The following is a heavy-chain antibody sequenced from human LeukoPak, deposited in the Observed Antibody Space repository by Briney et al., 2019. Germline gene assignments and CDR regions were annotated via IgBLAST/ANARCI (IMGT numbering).Heavy chain of an antibody. CDR3: AREQRPYYDFWSGYYTVY. Sequence: ASVKVSCKASGYTFTSYAMNWVRQAPGQGLEWMGWINTITGNPTYAQGFTGRFVFSLDTSVSTAYLQISSLKAEDTAVYYCAREQRPYYDFWSGYYTVYWGQGTLVTVSS. CDR2: INTITGNP. CDR1: GYTFTSYA. V-gene: IGHV7-4-1*02. J-gene: IGHJ4*02. D-gene: IGHD3-3*01.